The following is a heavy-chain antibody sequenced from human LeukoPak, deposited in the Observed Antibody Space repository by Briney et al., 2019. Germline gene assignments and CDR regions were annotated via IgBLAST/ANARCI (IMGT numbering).Heavy chain of an antibody. D-gene: IGHD3-22*01. CDR1: GGSISSYY. CDR3: AREREDYYDSSGYRYFDS. CDR2: IYYSGST. V-gene: IGHV4-59*01. Sequence: PSETLSLTCTVSGGSISSYYWSWIRQPPGKGLEWIGYIYYSGSTNYNPSLNSRVTISADTSKNQFSLKLSSVTAADTAVYYCAREREDYYDSSGYRYFDSWGQGTLVTVSS. J-gene: IGHJ4*02.